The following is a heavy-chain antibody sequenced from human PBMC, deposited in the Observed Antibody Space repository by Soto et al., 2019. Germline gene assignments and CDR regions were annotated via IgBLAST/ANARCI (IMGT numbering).Heavy chain of an antibody. CDR1: GFTFSSYA. CDR3: AKGGQSYDY. Sequence: RGSLRLSCAPSGFTFSSYALSWVRQAPGKGLEWVSAISGSGGSTYYADSVKGRFTISRDNSKNTLYLQMNSLRAEDTAVYYCAKGGQSYDYWGQGTLVTVSS. CDR2: ISGSGGST. J-gene: IGHJ4*02. D-gene: IGHD3-10*01. V-gene: IGHV3-23*01.